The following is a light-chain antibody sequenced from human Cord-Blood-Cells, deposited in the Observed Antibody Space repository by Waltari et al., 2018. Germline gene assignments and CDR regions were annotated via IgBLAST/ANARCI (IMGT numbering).Light chain of an antibody. CDR2: GKN. J-gene: IGLJ1*01. Sequence: SSELTQDPAVSVALGQTVRITCPGDSLRSYYASWYQQKPGQAPVLVIYGKNNRPSGIPDRFSGSSSGNTASSTITGAQAEDEADYYCNSRDSSGNHYVFGTGTKVTVL. CDR3: NSRDSSGNHYV. V-gene: IGLV3-19*01. CDR1: SLRSYY.